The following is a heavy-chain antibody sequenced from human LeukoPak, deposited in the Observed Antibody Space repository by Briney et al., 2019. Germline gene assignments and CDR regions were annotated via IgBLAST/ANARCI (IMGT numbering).Heavy chain of an antibody. V-gene: IGHV4-59*01. CDR2: IYYSGST. Sequence: SETLSLTCTVSGGSTSGYYWSWIRQPPGKGLEWIGYIYYSGSTNYNPSLKSRVTISVDTSKNQFSLKLSSVTAADTAVYYCARERVAVAGRTIDYWGQGTLVTVSS. CDR1: GGSTSGYY. D-gene: IGHD6-19*01. CDR3: ARERVAVAGRTIDY. J-gene: IGHJ4*02.